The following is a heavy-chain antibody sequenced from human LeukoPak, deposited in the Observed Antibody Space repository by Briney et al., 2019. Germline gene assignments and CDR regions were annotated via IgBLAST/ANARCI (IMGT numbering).Heavy chain of an antibody. D-gene: IGHD2-2*01. V-gene: IGHV3-11*01. Sequence: GGSLRLSCAASGFTFSDYYMSWIRPAPGKGLEWVSYISSSGSTIYYADSVKGRFTISRDNAKNSLYLQMNSLRAEDTAIYYCGTLGGTTSWLNFWGQGTLVTVPS. CDR2: ISSSGSTI. CDR3: GTLGGTTSWLNF. J-gene: IGHJ4*02. CDR1: GFTFSDYY.